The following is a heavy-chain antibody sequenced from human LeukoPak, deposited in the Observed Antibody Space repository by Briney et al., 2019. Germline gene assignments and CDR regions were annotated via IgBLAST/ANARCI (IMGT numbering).Heavy chain of an antibody. J-gene: IGHJ4*02. CDR2: INPNTGGT. CDR3: ARGGHGHTQNDY. V-gene: IGHV1-2*02. D-gene: IGHD5-24*01. Sequence: ASVKVSCKGSGYTFTDYHMHWVRQAPGQGLEWMGWINPNTGGTNYAQSFQGRVTMTRDTSIRTSYMELSSLLSDDTALYYCARGGHGHTQNDYWGQGTLVTVSS. CDR1: GYTFTDYH.